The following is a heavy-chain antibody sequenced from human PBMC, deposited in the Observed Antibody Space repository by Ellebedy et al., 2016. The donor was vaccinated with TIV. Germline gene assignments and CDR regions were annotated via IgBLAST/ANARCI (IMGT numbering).Heavy chain of an antibody. CDR1: GFTFNEYS. CDR2: ISWNSASV. D-gene: IGHD6-19*01. CDR3: ARDIHSSGWYDGFDY. Sequence: SLKIPXVASGFTFNEYSMHWVRQAPGKGLEWVSGISWNSASVDYADSVKGRFTVSRDNSKNTLYLQMNSLRAEDTAEYYCARDIHSSGWYDGFDYWGQGTLVTVSS. J-gene: IGHJ4*02. V-gene: IGHV3-9*01.